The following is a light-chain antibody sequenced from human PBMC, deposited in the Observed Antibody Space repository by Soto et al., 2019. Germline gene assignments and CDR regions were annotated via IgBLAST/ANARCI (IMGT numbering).Light chain of an antibody. V-gene: IGKV3-11*01. CDR1: QSVSSY. J-gene: IGKJ1*01. CDR3: QQRSNWPQ. CDR2: DAS. Sequence: EIVLTQSPATLSLSPGERATLSCRPSQSVSSYLAWYQQKPGQAPRLLIYDASNRATGIPARFSGSGSGTDFTLTISSLEPEDFAVYYCQQRSNWPQFGQGTKVDIK.